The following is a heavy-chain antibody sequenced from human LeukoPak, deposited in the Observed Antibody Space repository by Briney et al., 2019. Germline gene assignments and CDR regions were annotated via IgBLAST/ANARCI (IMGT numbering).Heavy chain of an antibody. CDR1: GGSFSGYY. CDR3: ARGASYYDSSGYLSYYYYYYMDV. J-gene: IGHJ6*03. Sequence: SETLSLTCAVYGGSFSGYYWSWIRQPPGKGLEWIGEINHSGITNYNPSLKSRVTISVDRSTNQFSLKLSSVTAADTAVYYCARGASYYDSSGYLSYYYYYYMDVWGKGTTVTVSS. V-gene: IGHV4-34*01. D-gene: IGHD3-22*01. CDR2: INHSGIT.